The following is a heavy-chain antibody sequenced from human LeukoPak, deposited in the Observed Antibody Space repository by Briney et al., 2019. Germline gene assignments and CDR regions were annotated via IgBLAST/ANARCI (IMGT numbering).Heavy chain of an antibody. V-gene: IGHV3-21*01. CDR1: GFTFSSYS. CDR2: ISSSSSYI. Sequence: GGSLRLSCAASGFTFSSYSMNWVRQAPGKGLEWVSLISSSSSYIYYVDSVKGRFTISRDNAKNSLYLQMNSLRAEDTAVYYCAKVGVLAGSKYFDYWGQGTLVTVSS. CDR3: AKVGVLAGSKYFDY. D-gene: IGHD3-10*01. J-gene: IGHJ4*02.